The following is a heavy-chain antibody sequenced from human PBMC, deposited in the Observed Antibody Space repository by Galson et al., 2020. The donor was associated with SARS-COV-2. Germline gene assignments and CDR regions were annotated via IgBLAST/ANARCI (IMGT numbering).Heavy chain of an antibody. D-gene: IGHD3-22*01. CDR1: GYSISTTNY. J-gene: IGHJ2*01. Sequence: SETLSLTCAVSGYSISTTNYWGWVRQPPGKGLEWIGSIYPSGSTYYNPSLKSRVTISLDTSRNQFSLTRHSVTAADTALYYCARQGVNMIVLVTVPGWFFDLWGRGTLVSVSS. CDR2: IYPSGST. CDR3: ARQGVNMIVLVTVPGWFFDL. V-gene: IGHV4-38-2*01.